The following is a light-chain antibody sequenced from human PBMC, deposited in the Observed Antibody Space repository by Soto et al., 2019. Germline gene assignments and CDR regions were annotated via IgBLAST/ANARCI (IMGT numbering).Light chain of an antibody. CDR3: HQYVSSPLT. CDR2: GAS. V-gene: IGKV3-20*01. J-gene: IGKJ4*01. Sequence: EIVLTQSPGTLSLSPGERATLSCRASQSVSSSYLAWYQQKPGQAPRLLIYGASSRATGIPDRFSGSGSGTAFPLTISRLEPEDFAVYYCHQYVSSPLTFGGGTKVEIK. CDR1: QSVSSSY.